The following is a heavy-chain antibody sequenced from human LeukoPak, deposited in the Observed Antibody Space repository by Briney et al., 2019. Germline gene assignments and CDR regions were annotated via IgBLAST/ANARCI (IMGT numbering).Heavy chain of an antibody. CDR2: INHSGST. Sequence: PSETLSLTCAVYGGSFSGYYWSWIRQPPGKGLEWIGEINHSGSTNYNPSLKSRVSISVDSSKNQFSLKVSSVTAADTAVCYCARGSDTAAGLYWGQGTLVTVSS. V-gene: IGHV4-34*01. D-gene: IGHD6-13*01. CDR1: GGSFSGYY. CDR3: ARGSDTAAGLY. J-gene: IGHJ4*02.